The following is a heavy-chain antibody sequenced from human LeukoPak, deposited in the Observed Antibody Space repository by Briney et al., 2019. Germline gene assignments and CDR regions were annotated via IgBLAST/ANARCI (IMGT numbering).Heavy chain of an antibody. V-gene: IGHV4-39*01. CDR2: IYYSGST. CDR3: ARVEYYDFWSGYSPLFDY. J-gene: IGHJ4*02. D-gene: IGHD3-3*01. Sequence: SETLSLTCTVSGGSISSSSYYWGWIRQPPGKGLEWIGSIYYSGSTYYNPSLKSRVTISVDTSKSQFSLKLSSVTAADTAVYYCARVEYYDFWSGYSPLFDYWGQGTLVTVSS. CDR1: GGSISSSSYY.